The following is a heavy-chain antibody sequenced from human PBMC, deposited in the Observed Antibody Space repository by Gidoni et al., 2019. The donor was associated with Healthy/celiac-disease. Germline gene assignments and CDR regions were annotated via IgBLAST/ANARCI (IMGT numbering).Heavy chain of an antibody. D-gene: IGHD3-9*01. Sequence: EVQLLESGGGLVQPGGSLRLSCASSRFPFSHCAISWVRPAPGKGLGGGSTVSGSGGNTYYADSVKGRFTISRDISKNTLYLQMNSLRAEDTAVYYCAKVEYYDILTGYFPLAFDIWGQGTMVTVSS. CDR3: AKVEYYDILTGYFPLAFDI. V-gene: IGHV3-23*01. J-gene: IGHJ3*02. CDR1: RFPFSHCA. CDR2: VSGSGGNT.